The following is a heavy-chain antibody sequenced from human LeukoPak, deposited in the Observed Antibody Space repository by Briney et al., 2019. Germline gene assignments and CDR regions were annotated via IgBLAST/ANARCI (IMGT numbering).Heavy chain of an antibody. Sequence: GASVKVSCKASGYTFTSYGISWVRQAPGQGLEWMGWISAYNGNTNYAQKLQGRVTMTTDTSTSTAYMELRSLRSDDTAVYYCARGGGVRTGSGWRPGNWFDPWGQGTQVIVSS. CDR1: GYTFTSYG. V-gene: IGHV1-18*01. CDR3: ARGGGVRTGSGWRPGNWFDP. D-gene: IGHD6-19*01. J-gene: IGHJ5*02. CDR2: ISAYNGNT.